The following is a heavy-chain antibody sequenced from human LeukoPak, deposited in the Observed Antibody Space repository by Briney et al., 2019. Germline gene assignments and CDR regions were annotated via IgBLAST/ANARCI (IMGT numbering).Heavy chain of an antibody. D-gene: IGHD3-22*01. V-gene: IGHV4-38-2*01. J-gene: IGHJ4*02. CDR1: GYSISSGYY. Sequence: NASETLSLTCAVSGYSISSGYYWGWIRQPPGKGLEWIGSIYHSGSTYYNPSLKSRATISVDTSKNQFSLKLSSVTAAGTAVDYCARGVYYYDSSGYYYGLYYFDYWGQGTLVTVSS. CDR3: ARGVYYYDSSGYYYGLYYFDY. CDR2: IYHSGST.